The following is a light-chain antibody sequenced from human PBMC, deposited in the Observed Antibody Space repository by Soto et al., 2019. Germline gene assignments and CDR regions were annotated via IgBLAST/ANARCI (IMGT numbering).Light chain of an antibody. CDR1: TSDVGGLNY. Sequence: QSVLTQPASVSGFPGQSITISCTGTTSDVGGLNYVSWYQHHPGNAPKLLIYEVTNRPSGVSDRFSGSKSDNTASLTVSGLQAEDESDYYCSSYTTSSTWVFGGGTKLTVL. CDR3: SSYTTSSTWV. J-gene: IGLJ3*02. V-gene: IGLV2-14*01. CDR2: EVT.